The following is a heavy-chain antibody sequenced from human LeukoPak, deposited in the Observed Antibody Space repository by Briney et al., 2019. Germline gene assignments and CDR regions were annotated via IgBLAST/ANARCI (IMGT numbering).Heavy chain of an antibody. V-gene: IGHV3-48*04. Sequence: GGSLRLSCVASGVDFSLSSMKYWGQAPGEGLEWVSYIRPSRSLSSYAASVRGRFTISRDDARKSVYLQMDSLRADDPAAYYCAREGSLGWGQGTKVTVSS. J-gene: IGHJ3*01. CDR3: AREGSLG. CDR2: IRPSRSLS. CDR1: GVDFSLSS. D-gene: IGHD3-10*01.